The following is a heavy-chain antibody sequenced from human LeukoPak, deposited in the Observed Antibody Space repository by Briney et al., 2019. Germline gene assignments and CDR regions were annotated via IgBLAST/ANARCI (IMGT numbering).Heavy chain of an antibody. D-gene: IGHD4-17*01. J-gene: IGHJ4*02. CDR3: AKRGGDYDFMYFDY. Sequence: PGGSLRLSCAASGFTFSSYAMSWVRQAPGKGLGWVSAISGSGGSTYYADSVKGRFTISRDNSKNTLYLQMNSLRAEDTAVYYCAKRGGDYDFMYFDYWGQGTLVTVSS. V-gene: IGHV3-23*01. CDR2: ISGSGGST. CDR1: GFTFSSYA.